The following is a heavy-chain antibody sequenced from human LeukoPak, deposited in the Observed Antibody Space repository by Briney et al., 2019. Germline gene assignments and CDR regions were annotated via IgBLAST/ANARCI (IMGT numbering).Heavy chain of an antibody. J-gene: IGHJ4*02. V-gene: IGHV3-23*01. CDR3: SGSTSFDPLKIDY. CDR1: GFTFSSYA. D-gene: IGHD2-2*01. CDR2: ISGSGGST. Sequence: GGSLRLSCAASGFTFSSYAMSWVRQAPGKGLEWVSAISGSGGSTYYADSVKGRFTISRDNSKNTLYLQMNSLRAEDTAVYYCSGSTSFDPLKIDYWGQGTLVTVSS.